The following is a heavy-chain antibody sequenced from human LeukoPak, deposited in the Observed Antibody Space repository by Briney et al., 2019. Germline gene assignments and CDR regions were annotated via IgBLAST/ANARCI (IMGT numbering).Heavy chain of an antibody. V-gene: IGHV3-9*01. D-gene: IGHD6-13*01. J-gene: IGHJ4*02. CDR3: AKALGITAAGFDY. CDR2: ISWKSGSI. Sequence: PGGSLRLSCAASGFTFDDYAMHWVRQVPGKGREWVSGISWKSGSIGYADSVKGRFTISRDNAKNTVYLQMNSLRAEDTALYYCAKALGITAAGFDYWGQGTLITVSS. CDR1: GFTFDDYA.